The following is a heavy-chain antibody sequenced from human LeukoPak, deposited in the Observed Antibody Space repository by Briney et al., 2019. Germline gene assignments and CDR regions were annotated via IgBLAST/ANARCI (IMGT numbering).Heavy chain of an antibody. CDR1: GYSISSGHY. Sequence: PSETLSLTCTVSGYSISSGHYWAWIRQSPEKGLEWIASMFHSGSTYYNPSLKSRVTTSADTSKNEFSLKLSSVTAADTAVYYCARVLTLLGYNWFDPWGQGTLVTVSS. V-gene: IGHV4-38-2*02. CDR3: ARVLTLLGYNWFDP. CDR2: MFHSGST. D-gene: IGHD2-8*02. J-gene: IGHJ5*02.